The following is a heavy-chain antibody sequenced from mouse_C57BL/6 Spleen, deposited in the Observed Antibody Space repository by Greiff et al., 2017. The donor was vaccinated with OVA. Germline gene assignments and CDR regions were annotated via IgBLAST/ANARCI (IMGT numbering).Heavy chain of an antibody. D-gene: IGHD2-4*01. CDR1: GYTFTSYG. V-gene: IGHV1-81*01. Sequence: QVQLQQSGAELARPGASVKLSCKASGYTFTSYGISWVKQRTGQGLEWIGEIYPRSGNTYYNEKFKGKATLTADKSSSTAYMELRSLTSEDSAVYFCARKDDYDENYAMDYWGQGTSVTVSS. J-gene: IGHJ4*01. CDR2: IYPRSGNT. CDR3: ARKDDYDENYAMDY.